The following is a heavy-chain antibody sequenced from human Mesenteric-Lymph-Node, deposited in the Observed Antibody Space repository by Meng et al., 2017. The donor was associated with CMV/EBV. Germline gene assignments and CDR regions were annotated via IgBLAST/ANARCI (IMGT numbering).Heavy chain of an antibody. CDR3: ARVGGVTTLNY. V-gene: IGHV3-7*01. J-gene: IGHJ4*02. CDR1: GFTFSSYW. CDR2: IKQDGSEK. D-gene: IGHD4-11*01. Sequence: GESLKISCAASGFTFSSYWMSWVRQAPGKGLEWVANIKQDGSEKYYVDSVKGRFTISRDNAKNSLYLQMNSLRAEDTAVYYCARVGGVTTLNYWGQGTLVTVSS.